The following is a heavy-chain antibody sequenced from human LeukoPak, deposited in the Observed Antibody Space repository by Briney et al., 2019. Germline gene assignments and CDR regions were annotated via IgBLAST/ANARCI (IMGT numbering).Heavy chain of an antibody. Sequence: GGSLRLSCAASGFTFDDYGMSWVRQAPGKGLEWVSGINWNGGSTGYADSVKGRFTISRDNAKNSLCLQMSSLRAEDTALYHCARFYSSSWYVVDYWGQGTLVTVSS. D-gene: IGHD6-13*01. CDR1: GFTFDDYG. J-gene: IGHJ4*02. CDR3: ARFYSSSWYVVDY. V-gene: IGHV3-20*01. CDR2: INWNGGST.